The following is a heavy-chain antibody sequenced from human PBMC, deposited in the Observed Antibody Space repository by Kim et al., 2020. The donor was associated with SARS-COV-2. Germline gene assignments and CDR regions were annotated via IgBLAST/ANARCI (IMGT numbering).Heavy chain of an antibody. J-gene: IGHJ5*02. CDR2: IYYSGST. CDR3: ARERKSLVGATMHWFDP. Sequence: SETLSLTCTVSGGSISSGGYYWSWIRQHPGKGLEWIGYIYYSGSTYYNPSLKSRVTISVETSKNQFSLKLSSVTAADTAVYYCARERKSLVGATMHWFDPWRQGTLVTVSS. D-gene: IGHD1-26*01. V-gene: IGHV4-31*03. CDR1: GGSISSGGYY.